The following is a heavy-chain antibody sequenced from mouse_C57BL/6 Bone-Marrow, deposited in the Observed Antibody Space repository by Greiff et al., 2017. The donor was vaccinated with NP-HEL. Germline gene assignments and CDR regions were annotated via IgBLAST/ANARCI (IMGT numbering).Heavy chain of an antibody. D-gene: IGHD1-1*01. V-gene: IGHV1-19*01. Sequence: VQLQQSGPVLVKPGASVKMSCKASGYTFTDYYMNWVKQSHGKSLEWIGVINPYNGGTSYNQKFKGKATLTVDKSSSTAYMELNSLTSEDSAVYYCARYYYGSRLYAMDYWGQGTSVTVSS. J-gene: IGHJ4*01. CDR3: ARYYYGSRLYAMDY. CDR2: INPYNGGT. CDR1: GYTFTDYY.